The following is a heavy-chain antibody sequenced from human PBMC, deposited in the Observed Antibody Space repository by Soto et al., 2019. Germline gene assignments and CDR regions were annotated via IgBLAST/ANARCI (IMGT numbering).Heavy chain of an antibody. D-gene: IGHD3-3*01. CDR1: GFTFSSYA. Sequence: QVQLVESGGGVVQPGRSLRLSCAASGFTFSSYAMHWVRQAPGKGLEWVAVISYDGSNKYYADSVKGRFTISRDNSKNTLYLQMNSLRAEDTAVYYCARDTPPDYDFWSGYYGGWFDPWGQGTLVTVSS. J-gene: IGHJ5*02. CDR2: ISYDGSNK. CDR3: ARDTPPDYDFWSGYYGGWFDP. V-gene: IGHV3-30-3*01.